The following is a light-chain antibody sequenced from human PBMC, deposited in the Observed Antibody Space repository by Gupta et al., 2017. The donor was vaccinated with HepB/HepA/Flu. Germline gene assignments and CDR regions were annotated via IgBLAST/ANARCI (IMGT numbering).Light chain of an antibody. Sequence: QSVLTHPPSASAPPGQRVTISCSGGSSAIGSNTVTWYQPLPGAAPKLLIYNDDQRPSEVPDRFSGTKSGTSASLAISGLQSEDEADYYCAAWYGGVERWVFGGGTKLSVL. J-gene: IGLJ3*02. CDR1: SSAIGSNT. CDR3: AAWYGGVERWV. V-gene: IGLV1-44*01. CDR2: NDD.